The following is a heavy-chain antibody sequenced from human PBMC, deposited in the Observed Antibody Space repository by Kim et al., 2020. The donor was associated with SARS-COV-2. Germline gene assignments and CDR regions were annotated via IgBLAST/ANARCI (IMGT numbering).Heavy chain of an antibody. CDR1: GFTFDDYA. Sequence: GGSLRLSCAASGFTFDDYAMHWVRQAPGKGLEWVSGISWNSGSIGYADSVKGRFTISRDNAKNSLYLQMNSLRAEDTALYYCAKDMAYSSSLSSWGQGTLVTVSS. CDR3: AKDMAYSSSLSS. CDR2: ISWNSGSI. D-gene: IGHD6-13*01. V-gene: IGHV3-9*01. J-gene: IGHJ4*02.